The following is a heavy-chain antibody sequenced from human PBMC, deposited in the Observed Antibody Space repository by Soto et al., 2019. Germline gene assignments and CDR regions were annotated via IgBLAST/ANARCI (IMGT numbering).Heavy chain of an antibody. V-gene: IGHV3-53*02. D-gene: IGHD1-26*01. CDR3: AKGDGSILAV. CDR2: TNTGGTT. Sequence: EVQVLATGGGLIQPGGSLRLSFAASGFTVNSNYMSWVRQAPGEGLQWVSITNTGGTTYYADSVKGRFTVSRDNSKNTLYLQMNSLRAEDTAVYYCAKGDGSILAVWGQGTTVSVSS. CDR1: GFTVNSNY. J-gene: IGHJ6*02.